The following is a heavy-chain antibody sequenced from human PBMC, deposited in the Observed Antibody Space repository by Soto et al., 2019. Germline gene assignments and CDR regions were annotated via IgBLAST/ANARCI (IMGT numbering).Heavy chain of an antibody. CDR1: GFTFRNTW. CDR2: IKTKTDGGTT. Sequence: PGGSLRLSCAASGFTFRNTWMNWVRQAPGKGLEWVGRIKTKTDGGTTDYAAPVKGRFTISTDDSKNTLYLQMNRLTTEDTAVYYCTHPPDSWYDPWDGMDVWGQGTTVTVSS. D-gene: IGHD6-13*01. V-gene: IGHV3-15*07. CDR3: THPPDSWYDPWDGMDV. J-gene: IGHJ6*02.